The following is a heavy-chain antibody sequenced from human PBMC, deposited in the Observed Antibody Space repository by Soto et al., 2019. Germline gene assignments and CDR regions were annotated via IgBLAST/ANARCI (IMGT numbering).Heavy chain of an antibody. Sequence: GGSLRLSCAASGFTFSSYGMHWVRQAPGKGLEWVAVISYDGSNKYYADSVKGRFTISRDNSKNTLYLQMNSLRAEDTAVYYCAKDYDILTGYYSPHYGMDVWGQVTTVTVSS. CDR1: GFTFSSYG. J-gene: IGHJ6*02. CDR2: ISYDGSNK. D-gene: IGHD3-9*01. V-gene: IGHV3-30*18. CDR3: AKDYDILTGYYSPHYGMDV.